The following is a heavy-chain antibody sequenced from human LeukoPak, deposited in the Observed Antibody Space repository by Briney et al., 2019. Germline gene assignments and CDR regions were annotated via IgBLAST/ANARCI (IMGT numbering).Heavy chain of an antibody. D-gene: IGHD3-22*01. CDR2: ISPNADRT. J-gene: IGHJ4*01. V-gene: IGHV3-23*01. Sequence: GALRLSFAASGFTFGSYAMSWDRQAPGKGLEGVSFISPNADRTSKADSVEGRFTVSRDNPRNTLYLQMNSLRVDDTAVYYCAIMHGYYDGSGYWVQWGQGTLVTVSS. CDR3: AIMHGYYDGSGYWVQ. CDR1: GFTFGSYA.